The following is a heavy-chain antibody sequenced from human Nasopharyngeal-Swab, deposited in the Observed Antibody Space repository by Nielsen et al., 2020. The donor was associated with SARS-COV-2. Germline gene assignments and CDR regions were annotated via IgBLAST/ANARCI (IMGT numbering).Heavy chain of an antibody. CDR1: GFTFSNYE. J-gene: IGHJ5*01. V-gene: IGHV3-48*03. D-gene: IGHD6-19*01. CDR3: VRASRGWS. CDR2: ISSGGTTT. Sequence: GESLKISCVASGFTFSNYEMNWVRQAPGKGLEWVSFISSGGTTTQYADSVKDRFTISRDDAKNSLFLQMNSLRAEDAAVYYCVRASRGWSCCPGTLVTVSS.